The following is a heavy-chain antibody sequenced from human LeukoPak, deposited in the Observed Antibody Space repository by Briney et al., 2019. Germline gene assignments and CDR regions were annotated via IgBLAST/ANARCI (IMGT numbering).Heavy chain of an antibody. CDR1: AFSISSGHY. J-gene: IGHJ4*02. CDR2: IYHSGST. V-gene: IGHV4-38-2*01. D-gene: IGHD3-22*01. CDR3: ARSTFSHASTGGYDY. Sequence: SETLSLTCVVSAFSISSGHYWGWIRQPPGRGLEWIGTIYHSGSTYYTPSLQSRVTISVDMSKNQFCLRLSRVTVADTAVYFCARSTFSHASTGGYDYWGQGILVTVSS.